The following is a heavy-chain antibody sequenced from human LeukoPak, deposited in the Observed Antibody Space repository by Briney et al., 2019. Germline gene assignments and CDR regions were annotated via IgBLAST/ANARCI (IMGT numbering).Heavy chain of an antibody. CDR2: IYNTGSS. CDR3: ARHGKMNLVRGAFWYFDL. Sequence: SETLSLTCTVSGGSVSSGSWNWIRQPPGKGLEWIGYIYNTGSSNHNPSLKNRVTISFDKSKSQLSLNLTSVTAADTAIYYCARHGKMNLVRGAFWYFDLWGRGTLVTVSS. D-gene: IGHD3-10*01. V-gene: IGHV4-59*08. CDR1: GGSVSSGS. J-gene: IGHJ2*01.